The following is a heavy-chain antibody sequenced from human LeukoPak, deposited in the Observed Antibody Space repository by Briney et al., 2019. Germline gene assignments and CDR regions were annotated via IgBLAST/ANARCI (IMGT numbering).Heavy chain of an antibody. V-gene: IGHV3-53*01. CDR3: AREWRGSVDAFDI. Sequence: GGSLRLSCAASGFTVSNNYMSWVRQAPGKGLEWVSVIYSVGSTYYADSVKGRFTISRDNSKNTLYLQMNSLRAEDTAVYYCAREWRGSVDAFDIWGQGTMVTVSS. J-gene: IGHJ3*02. CDR1: GFTVSNNY. CDR2: IYSVGST. D-gene: IGHD3-10*01.